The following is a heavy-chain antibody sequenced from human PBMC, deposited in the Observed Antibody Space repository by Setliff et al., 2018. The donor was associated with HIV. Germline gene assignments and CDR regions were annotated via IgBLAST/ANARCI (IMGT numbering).Heavy chain of an antibody. J-gene: IGHJ5*02. CDR2: IYHTGSS. D-gene: IGHD3-22*01. V-gene: IGHV4-38-2*01. CDR3: ARVKSPTNYYDSSGYNWFDP. Sequence: SETLSLTCDVSGFSISSRYYWGWIRQSPGKGLEWIGNIYHTGSSYYNPSLNDRATLSLDTYKNQFSLKLSSVTAADTAVYYCARVKSPTNYYDSSGYNWFDPWGQGTLVTVSS. CDR1: GFSISSRYY.